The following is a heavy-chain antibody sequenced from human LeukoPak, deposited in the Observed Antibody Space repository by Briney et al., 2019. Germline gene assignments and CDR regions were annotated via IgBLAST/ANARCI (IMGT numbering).Heavy chain of an antibody. D-gene: IGHD1-26*01. CDR2: INTFNGNT. CDR1: GYTFSSSG. CDR3: VRGGWWEHDYFGF. V-gene: IGHV1-18*01. J-gene: IGHJ4*02. Sequence: GASVKVSCKASGYTFSSSGINWVRQAPGQGLQWMGWINTFNGNTNYAQKLQGRVTMTIDTSTNTAYMELRSLRSDDTAVYYCVRGGWWEHDYFGFWGLGTLVTVSS.